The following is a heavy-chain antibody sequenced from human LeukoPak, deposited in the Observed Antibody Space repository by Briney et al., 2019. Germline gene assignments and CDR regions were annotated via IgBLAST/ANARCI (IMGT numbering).Heavy chain of an antibody. D-gene: IGHD3-9*01. CDR3: ARHRYLSAFDI. J-gene: IGHJ3*02. CDR1: GDSISSYY. Sequence: SETLSLTCTVSGDSISSYYWSWIRQPPGKGLEWIGYIYYSGSTNYNPSLKSRVTISVDTSKNQFSLKLSSVTAADTAFYYCARHRYLSAFDIWGQGTMVTVSS. V-gene: IGHV4-59*08. CDR2: IYYSGST.